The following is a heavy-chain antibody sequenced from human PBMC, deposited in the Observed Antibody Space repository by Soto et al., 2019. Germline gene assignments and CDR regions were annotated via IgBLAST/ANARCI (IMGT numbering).Heavy chain of an antibody. CDR2: INAGNGNI. J-gene: IGHJ4*02. Sequence: QVQLVQSGAEVKKPGASVKVSCKASGNTFTSYGIHWVRRAPGQRLEWMGWINAGNGNIEYSQKFQGRVTITRDTSASTVYMELSSLRSEDTAVYYCARVGGSGGYCSSSSCFGVADYWGQGTLVTVSS. CDR1: GNTFTSYG. V-gene: IGHV1-3*01. CDR3: ARVGGSGGYCSSSSCFGVADY. D-gene: IGHD2-2*01.